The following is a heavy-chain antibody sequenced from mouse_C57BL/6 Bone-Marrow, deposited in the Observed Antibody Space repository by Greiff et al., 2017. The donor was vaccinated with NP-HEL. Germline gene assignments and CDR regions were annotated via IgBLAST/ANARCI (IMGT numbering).Heavy chain of an antibody. CDR3: ARGGITTVVATDYYAMDY. V-gene: IGHV1-59*01. J-gene: IGHJ4*01. D-gene: IGHD1-1*01. Sequence: QVQLQQPGAELVRPGTSVKLSCKASGYTFTSYWMHWVKQRPGQGLEWIGVIDPSDSYTNYNQKFKGKATLTVDTSSSTAYMQLSSLTSEDSAVYYCARGGITTVVATDYYAMDYWGQGTSVTVSS. CDR1: GYTFTSYW. CDR2: IDPSDSYT.